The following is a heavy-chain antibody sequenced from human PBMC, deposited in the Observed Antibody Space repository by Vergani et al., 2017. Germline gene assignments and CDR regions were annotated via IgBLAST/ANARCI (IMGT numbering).Heavy chain of an antibody. J-gene: IGHJ4*02. V-gene: IGHV4-34*01. CDR1: GGSFSGYY. D-gene: IGHD3-16*02. Sequence: QVQLQQWGAGLLKPSETLSLTCAVYGGSFSGYYWSWIRQPPGKGLEWIGEINHSGSTNYNPSLKSRVTISVDTSKNQVSLKLSSVTAADTAVYYCARGPKYDYIWGSYRKFDYWGQGTLVTVSS. CDR3: ARGPKYDYIWGSYRKFDY. CDR2: INHSGST.